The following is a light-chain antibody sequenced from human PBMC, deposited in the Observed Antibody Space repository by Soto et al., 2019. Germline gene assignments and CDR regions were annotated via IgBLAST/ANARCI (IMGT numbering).Light chain of an antibody. V-gene: IGKV3-20*01. CDR1: QSVSSSY. Sequence: EIVLTQSPGTLSLSPGERATLSCRASQSVSSSYLAWYQQKPGQAPRLLIYGVSSRATGIPDRFSGSGSGTDFTLTISRLEPEDFAVYHCQQYGRSPYTFGQGTKLEIK. J-gene: IGKJ2*01. CDR2: GVS. CDR3: QQYGRSPYT.